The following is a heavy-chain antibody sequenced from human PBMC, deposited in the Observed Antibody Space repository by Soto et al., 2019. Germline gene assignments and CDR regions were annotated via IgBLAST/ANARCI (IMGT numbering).Heavy chain of an antibody. D-gene: IGHD3-22*01. CDR2: IYYSGST. V-gene: IGHV4-31*03. CDR3: ARAEVTPPHDSGYSLYYFDY. J-gene: IGHJ4*02. CDR1: SGSISSGGYY. Sequence: SETLSLTCTVSSGSISSGGYYWSWIRQHPGKGLEWIGYIYYSGSTYYNPSLKSRVTISVDTSKNQFSLKLSSVTAADTAVYYCARAEVTPPHDSGYSLYYFDYWGQGTLVTVS.